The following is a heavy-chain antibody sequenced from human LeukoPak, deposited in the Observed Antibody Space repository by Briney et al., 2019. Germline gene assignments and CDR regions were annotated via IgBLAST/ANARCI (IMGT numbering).Heavy chain of an antibody. D-gene: IGHD1-7*01. J-gene: IGHJ4*02. CDR3: ARGPPTLTGTSGTDY. CDR1: GGTFSSYA. Sequence: SVKVSCKASGGTFSSYAISWVRQAPGQGLEWMGGIIPIFGTANYAQKFQGRVTITTDESTSTAYMGLSSLRSEDTAVYYCARGPPTLTGTSGTDYWGQGTLVTVSS. V-gene: IGHV1-69*05. CDR2: IIPIFGTA.